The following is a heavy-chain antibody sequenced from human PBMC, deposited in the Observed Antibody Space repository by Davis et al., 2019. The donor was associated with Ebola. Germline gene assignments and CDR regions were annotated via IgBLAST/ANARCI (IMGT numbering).Heavy chain of an antibody. CDR3: ARRSLGYYYGMDV. J-gene: IGHJ6*02. Sequence: SETLSLTCTVSGGSISSYYWSWIRQPPGKGLEWIGYIYHSGSTYYNPSLKSRVTISVDTSKNQFSLKLSSVTAADTAVYYCARRSLGYYYGMDVWGQGTTVTVSS. V-gene: IGHV4-59*04. D-gene: IGHD7-27*01. CDR2: IYHSGST. CDR1: GGSISSYY.